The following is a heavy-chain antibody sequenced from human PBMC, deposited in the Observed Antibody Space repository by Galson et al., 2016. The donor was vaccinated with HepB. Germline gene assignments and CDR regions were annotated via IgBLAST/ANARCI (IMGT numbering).Heavy chain of an antibody. CDR1: GFTFTGYA. J-gene: IGHJ4*02. Sequence: SLRLSCAASGFTFTGYAMTWVRQAPGKGLEWVSIISASGGSTHNADSVKGRFTISRDNFKNTVYLQMNSLRAEDTAVYYCAREGGGSGWYSVDYWGQGSQVIVSS. CDR2: ISASGGST. CDR3: AREGGGSGWYSVDY. V-gene: IGHV3-23*01. D-gene: IGHD6-19*01.